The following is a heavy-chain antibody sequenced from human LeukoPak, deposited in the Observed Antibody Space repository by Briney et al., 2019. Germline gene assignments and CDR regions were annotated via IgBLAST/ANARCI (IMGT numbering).Heavy chain of an antibody. Sequence: GGSLRLSCAASGFTFSSYAMSWVRQAPGKGLEWVSAISGSGGSTYYADSVKGRFTISRDNSKNTLYLQMNSLRAEDTAVYYCAKDQQILRYFDWSMGDYFDYWGQGTLVTVSS. CDR3: AKDQQILRYFDWSMGDYFDY. J-gene: IGHJ4*02. CDR2: ISGSGGST. D-gene: IGHD3-9*01. V-gene: IGHV3-23*01. CDR1: GFTFSSYA.